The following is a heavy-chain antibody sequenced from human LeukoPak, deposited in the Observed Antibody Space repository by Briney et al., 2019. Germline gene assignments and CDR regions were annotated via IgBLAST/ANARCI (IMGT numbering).Heavy chain of an antibody. CDR2: VSYDGSKQ. J-gene: IGHJ6*03. D-gene: IGHD6-19*01. Sequence: GGSLRLSCAASGFTFSTSAIHWVRQAPGKGLEWVAVVSYDGSKQYYAASVKGRFTISRDNSKNTLSLQMNSLRAEDTAVYYCASSPIPVAGPNYYFYMDVWGKGTTVTVSS. CDR3: ASSPIPVAGPNYYFYMDV. CDR1: GFTFSTSA. V-gene: IGHV3-30*01.